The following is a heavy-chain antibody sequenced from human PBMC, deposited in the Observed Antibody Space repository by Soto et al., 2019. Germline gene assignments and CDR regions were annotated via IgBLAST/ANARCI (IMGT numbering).Heavy chain of an antibody. J-gene: IGHJ4*02. CDR1: GGTFSSYA. CDR3: ALEVSGGLFGLNHLAY. V-gene: IGHV1-69*13. D-gene: IGHD3-10*01. CDR2: IIPIFGTA. Sequence: SVKVSCKASGGTFSSYAISWVRQAPGQGLEWMGGIIPIFGTANYAQKFQGRVTITADESTSTAYMELSSLRSEDTAVYYCALEVSGGLFGLNHLAYWARGPLVPVSA.